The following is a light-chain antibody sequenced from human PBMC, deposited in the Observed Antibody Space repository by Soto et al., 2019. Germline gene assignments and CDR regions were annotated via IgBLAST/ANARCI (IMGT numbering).Light chain of an antibody. CDR3: QQYNNWPPLT. J-gene: IGKJ4*01. CDR2: GVS. CDR1: QSVSSN. V-gene: IGKV3-15*01. Sequence: ERIMTQSPATLSVSPGESATPSGRASQSVSSNLAWYQQKPGQAPRLLIYGVSTRATGIPARFSGSGSETKFTLTISSLQSEHFAVYYCQQYNNWPPLTFGGGTKVDI.